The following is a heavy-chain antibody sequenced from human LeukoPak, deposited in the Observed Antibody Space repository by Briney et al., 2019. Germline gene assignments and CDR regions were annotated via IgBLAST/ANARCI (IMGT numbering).Heavy chain of an antibody. CDR2: IYYSGST. Sequence: PSETLSLTCTVSGDSISSYYWSWIRQPPGKGLEWIGYIYYSGSTNYNPSLKSRVTISVDTSKNQFSLKLSSVTAADTAVYYCAGGGGAYYYDSSQFDPWGQGTLVTVSS. V-gene: IGHV4-59*01. D-gene: IGHD3-22*01. CDR1: GDSISSYY. J-gene: IGHJ5*02. CDR3: AGGGGAYYYDSSQFDP.